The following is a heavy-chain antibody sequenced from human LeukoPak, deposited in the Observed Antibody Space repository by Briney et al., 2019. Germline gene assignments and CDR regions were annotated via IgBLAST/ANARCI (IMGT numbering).Heavy chain of an antibody. CDR2: ICAYNGNT. J-gene: IGHJ4*02. CDR3: ARHGSGSYYNLPTDY. Sequence: ASVKVSCKASGYTFTSYGISWVRQAPGQGLEWMGWICAYNGNTNYAQKLQGRVTMTTDTSTSTAYMELRSLRSDDTAVYYCARHGSGSYYNLPTDYWGQGTLVTVSS. D-gene: IGHD3-10*01. V-gene: IGHV1-18*01. CDR1: GYTFTSYG.